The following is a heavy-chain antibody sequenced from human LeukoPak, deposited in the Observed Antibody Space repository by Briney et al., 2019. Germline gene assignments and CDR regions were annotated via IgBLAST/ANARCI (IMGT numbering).Heavy chain of an antibody. J-gene: IGHJ6*03. CDR3: ARDRAYYDSSVYYMDV. CDR1: GFTFSSYS. Sequence: GGSLRLSCAASGFTFSSYSMNWVRQAPGKGLEWVSYISSSSSTIYYADSVKGRFTNSRDNAKNSLYLQMNSLRAEDTAVYYCARDRAYYDSSVYYMDVWAKGPQSPSP. CDR2: ISSSSSTI. V-gene: IGHV3-48*04. D-gene: IGHD3-22*01.